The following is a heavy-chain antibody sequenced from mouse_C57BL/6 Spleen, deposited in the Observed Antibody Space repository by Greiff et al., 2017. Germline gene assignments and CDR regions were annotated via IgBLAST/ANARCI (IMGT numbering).Heavy chain of an antibody. CDR3: ASLSFDGAMDY. J-gene: IGHJ4*01. Sequence: VQLQQSGAELVKPGASVKMSCKASGYTFNTYPIEWMKQNHGKSLEWIGNFHPYNDDTTYNEKFKGKATLTVEKSASTVYLELSRLTSDYSAVYYCASLSFDGAMDYWGQGTSVTVSS. CDR2: FHPYNDDT. CDR1: GYTFNTYP. V-gene: IGHV1-47*01.